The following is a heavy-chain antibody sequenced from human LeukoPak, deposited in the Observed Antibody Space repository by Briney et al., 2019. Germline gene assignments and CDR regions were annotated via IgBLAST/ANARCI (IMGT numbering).Heavy chain of an antibody. CDR2: ISGSGGST. J-gene: IGHJ4*02. CDR1: GFTFSSYA. Sequence: GGSLRLSCAASGFTFSSYAMSWVRQAPGKGLEWVSAISGSGGSTYYADSVKGRFTISRDNSKNTLYLQMNSLRAEDTAVYYCAKGYGSGPEEYYFDYWGQGTLVTVSS. D-gene: IGHD3-10*01. V-gene: IGHV3-23*01. CDR3: AKGYGSGPEEYYFDY.